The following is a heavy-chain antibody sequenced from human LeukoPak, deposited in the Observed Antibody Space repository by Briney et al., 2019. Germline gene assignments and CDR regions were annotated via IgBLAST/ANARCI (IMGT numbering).Heavy chain of an antibody. V-gene: IGHV3-48*01. CDR2: ISSASRTI. D-gene: IGHD1-26*01. J-gene: IGHJ4*02. CDR1: GFTFSDDS. Sequence: PGGSLRLSCAASGFTFSDDSMSWVRQAPGKGLQWISFISSASRTIYYADSVKGRFTISRDNSKNTLYLQMNSLTAEDTAVYYCAKHLGATPSYYFDYWGQGTLVTVSS. CDR3: AKHLGATPSYYFDY.